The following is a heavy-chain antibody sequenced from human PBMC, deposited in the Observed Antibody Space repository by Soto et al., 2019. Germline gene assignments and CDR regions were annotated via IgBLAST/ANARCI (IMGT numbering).Heavy chain of an antibody. CDR2: IKQDGSEI. D-gene: IGHD3-10*01. Sequence: ESGGGLVEPGGSLRLSCEASGFMLSSYWMSWVRQAPGEGLEWVANIKQDGSEIHYLESVEGRFTIFRDNARRSLYLQMNSLRAEDTAVYFCASYSGSYFPVGHDRWGQGTLVVVSS. J-gene: IGHJ5*02. CDR1: GFMLSSYW. V-gene: IGHV3-7*01. CDR3: ASYSGSYFPVGHDR.